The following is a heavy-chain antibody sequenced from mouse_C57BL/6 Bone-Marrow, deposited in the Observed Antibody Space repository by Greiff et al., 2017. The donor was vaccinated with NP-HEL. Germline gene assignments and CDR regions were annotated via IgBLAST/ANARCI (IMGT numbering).Heavy chain of an antibody. J-gene: IGHJ1*03. CDR3: ARSALITTAWYFDV. CDR1: GYTFTSYW. V-gene: IGHV1-59*01. Sequence: QVQLKQSGAELVRPGTSVKLSCKASGYTFTSYWMHWVKQRPGQGLEWIGVIDPSDSYTNYNQKFKGKATLTVDTSSSTAYMQLSSLTSEDSAVYDCARSALITTAWYFDVWGTGTTVTVSS. CDR2: IDPSDSYT. D-gene: IGHD1-1*01.